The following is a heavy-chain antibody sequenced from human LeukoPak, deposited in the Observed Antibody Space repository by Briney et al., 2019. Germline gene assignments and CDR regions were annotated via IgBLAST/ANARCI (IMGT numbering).Heavy chain of an antibody. J-gene: IGHJ5*02. CDR2: INHSGST. CDR1: GGSFSGYY. D-gene: IGHD6-13*01. Sequence: PSETLSLTCAVYGGSFSGYYWSWIRQPPGKGLEWIGEINHSGSTNYNPSLKSRVTISVDTSKNQFSLKLSSVTAADTAVYYCARPRYSSSRSWFDPWGQGTLVTVSS. CDR3: ARPRYSSSRSWFDP. V-gene: IGHV4-34*01.